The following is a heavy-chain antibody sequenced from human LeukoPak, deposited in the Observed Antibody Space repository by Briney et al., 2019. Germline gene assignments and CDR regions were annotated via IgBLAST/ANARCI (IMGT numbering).Heavy chain of an antibody. CDR2: ISGSGGST. Sequence: GGSLRLSCAASGFTFSSYAMSWVRQAPGKGLEWVSAISGSGGSTYYADSVKGRFTISRDNAKNSLYLQMNSLRAEDTAVYYCARDSSTYYYDSSGYYYDRAFDIWGQGTMVTVSS. CDR1: GFTFSSYA. CDR3: ARDSSTYYYDSSGYYYDRAFDI. J-gene: IGHJ3*02. D-gene: IGHD3-22*01. V-gene: IGHV3-23*01.